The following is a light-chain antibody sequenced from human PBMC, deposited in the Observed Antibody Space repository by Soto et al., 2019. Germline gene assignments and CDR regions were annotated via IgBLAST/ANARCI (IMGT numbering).Light chain of an antibody. V-gene: IGKV3D-15*01. CDR3: QQRGNWPPTWT. J-gene: IGKJ1*01. Sequence: DIVMTQSPATLSVSPGETATLSCRASQSVAGNLAWYQHKPGQPPXXLTYGVSIRATGIPARFSGSSSKTDFTRTINGLEPEESAGYYCQQRGNWPPTWTFGQGTKVDIK. CDR1: QSVAGN. CDR2: GVS.